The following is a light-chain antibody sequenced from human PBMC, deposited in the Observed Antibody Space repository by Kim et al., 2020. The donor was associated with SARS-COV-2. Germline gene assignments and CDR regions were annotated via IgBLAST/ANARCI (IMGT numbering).Light chain of an antibody. CDR1: QSIGDW. CDR3: QQRRTWPLT. V-gene: IGKV3-11*01. J-gene: IGKJ4*01. Sequence: PGERATLSCRASQSIGDWIAWYQQKSGQAPRLLIYDASNRATGIPARFSGSGSGTDFTLTISSLEPEDFAVYYCQQRRTWPLTFGGGTKVEI. CDR2: DAS.